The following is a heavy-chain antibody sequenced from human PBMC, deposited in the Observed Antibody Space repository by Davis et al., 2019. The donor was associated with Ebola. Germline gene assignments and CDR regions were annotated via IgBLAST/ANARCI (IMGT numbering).Heavy chain of an antibody. V-gene: IGHV3-66*01. CDR2: IYSGGST. CDR1: GFTVSSNY. CDR3: ARDSVVQWELLVRSDGMDV. J-gene: IGHJ6*02. Sequence: PGGSLRLSCAASGFTVSSNYMSWVRQAPGKGLEWVSVIYSGGSTYYADSVKGRFTISRDNSKNTLYLQMNSLRAEDTAVYYCARDSVVQWELLVRSDGMDVWGQGTTVTVSS. D-gene: IGHD1-26*01.